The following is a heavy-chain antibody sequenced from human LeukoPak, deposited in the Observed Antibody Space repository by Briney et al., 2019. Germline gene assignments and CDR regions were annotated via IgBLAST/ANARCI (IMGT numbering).Heavy chain of an antibody. V-gene: IGHV3-7*01. J-gene: IGHJ3*01. CDR1: GFTFRNYW. D-gene: IGHD2-15*01. Sequence: GGSLRLLCAPSGFTFRNYWMNWVRQAPGKGLEWVANIKQDGSEEHYVDSVKGRFTISRDNAKNSLYLQMNSLRVDDTAVYYCARDRGGAESHGFDAFDLWGQGTIVTVSS. CDR3: ARDRGGAESHGFDAFDL. CDR2: IKQDGSEE.